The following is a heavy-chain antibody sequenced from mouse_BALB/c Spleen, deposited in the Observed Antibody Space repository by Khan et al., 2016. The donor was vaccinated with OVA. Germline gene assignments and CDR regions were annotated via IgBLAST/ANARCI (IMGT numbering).Heavy chain of an antibody. D-gene: IGHD1-1*01. V-gene: IGHV3-2*02. J-gene: IGHJ2*01. Sequence: EVKLLESGPGLLKPSQSLSLTCTVTGYSITSDYAWNWIRQFPGNKLEWIAYIGYSGSTTYNPSLRSRISITRDTSKNQFFLQLTSVTTEDTATYYCASGRLILRYPDYFDYWGQGTTLTVSS. CDR3: ASGRLILRYPDYFDY. CDR1: GYSITSDYA. CDR2: IGYSGST.